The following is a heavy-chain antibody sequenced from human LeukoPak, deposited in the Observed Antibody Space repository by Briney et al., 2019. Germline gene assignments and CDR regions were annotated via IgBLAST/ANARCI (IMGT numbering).Heavy chain of an antibody. CDR2: ISAYNGNT. CDR1: GYTFTSYG. V-gene: IGHV1-18*01. D-gene: IGHD3-3*01. Sequence: GASVKVSCKASGYTFTSYGISWVRQAPGQGLEWMGWISAYNGNTNYAQKLQGRVTMTTDTSTSTAYMELRSRRSDDTAVYYCARVQYYDFWSGYYDNWGQGTLFTVSS. CDR3: ARVQYYDFWSGYYDN. J-gene: IGHJ4*02.